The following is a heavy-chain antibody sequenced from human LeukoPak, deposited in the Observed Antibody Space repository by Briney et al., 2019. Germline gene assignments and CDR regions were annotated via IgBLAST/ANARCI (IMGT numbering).Heavy chain of an antibody. D-gene: IGHD3-9*01. CDR2: IYTSGST. V-gene: IGHV4-4*07. CDR3: ARSYDILTGYPLLDAFDI. J-gene: IGHJ3*02. CDR1: GGSISSYY. Sequence: SETLSLTCTVSGGSISSYYWSWIRQPAGKGLEWIGRIYTSGSTNYNPSLKSRVTMSVDTSKNQFSLKLSSVTAADTAVYYCARSYDILTGYPLLDAFDIWGQGTMVTVSS.